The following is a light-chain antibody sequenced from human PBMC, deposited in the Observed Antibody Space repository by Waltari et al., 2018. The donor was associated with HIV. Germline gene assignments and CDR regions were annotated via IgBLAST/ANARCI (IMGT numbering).Light chain of an antibody. CDR3: QHFDTSLSKYT. CDR1: QSVSSSY. CDR2: GAS. J-gene: IGKJ2*01. V-gene: IGKV3-20*01. Sequence: EFVLTQSPGTLSLSPGERATLSCRASQSVSSSYLAWYQQRPGQAPRLLIYGASSRAAGIPDRFTGSGYGTDFTLTISRLEPEDFAVYYCQHFDTSLSKYTFGQGTKLEIK.